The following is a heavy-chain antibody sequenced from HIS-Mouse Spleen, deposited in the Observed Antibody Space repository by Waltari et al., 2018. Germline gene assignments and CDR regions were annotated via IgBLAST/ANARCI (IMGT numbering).Heavy chain of an antibody. D-gene: IGHD6-19*01. CDR2: IDWDDDK. Sequence: QVTLRESGPALVKPTQTLTLTCTFPGFSLSPSGMFVSWIRQPPGKALEWLARIDWDDDKYYSTSLKTRLTISKDTSKNQVVLTMTNMDPVDTATYYCARIAEGYSSGWYAFDYWGQGTLVTVSS. V-gene: IGHV2-70*15. J-gene: IGHJ4*02. CDR1: GFSLSPSGMF. CDR3: ARIAEGYSSGWYAFDY.